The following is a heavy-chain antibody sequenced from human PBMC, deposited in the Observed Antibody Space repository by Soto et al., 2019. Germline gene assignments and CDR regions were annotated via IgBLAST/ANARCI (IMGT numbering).Heavy chain of an antibody. Sequence: SETLSLTCAASGGSISSGGYSWSWIRQPPGKGLEWIGYMYHSGSTYCNPSLKSRVTISVDRSKNQFSLKLSSVTAADTAVYYCASSPDNISWRFDPWGQGTLVTVSS. D-gene: IGHD6-13*01. V-gene: IGHV4-30-2*01. CDR1: GGSISSGGYS. CDR2: MYHSGST. CDR3: ASSPDNISWRFDP. J-gene: IGHJ5*02.